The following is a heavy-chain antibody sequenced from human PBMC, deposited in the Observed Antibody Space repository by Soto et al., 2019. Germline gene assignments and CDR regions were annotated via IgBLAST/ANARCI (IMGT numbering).Heavy chain of an antibody. J-gene: IGHJ4*02. CDR2: VSDSGGST. CDR3: AKYKKYSRDCCPDN. CDR1: GFTFANYA. D-gene: IGHD6-6*01. Sequence: EVQLLESGGGLVQPGGSLRLSCAASGFTFANYAMTWFRQAPGRGLEWVSGVSDSGGSTYYADSVKGRCTISRDNSKTSLHMQMDSLSADDTAVYYCAKYKKYSRDCCPDNWGQGTLVTVSS. V-gene: IGHV3-23*01.